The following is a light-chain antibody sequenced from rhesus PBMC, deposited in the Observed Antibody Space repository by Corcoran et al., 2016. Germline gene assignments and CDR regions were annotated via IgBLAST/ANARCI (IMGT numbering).Light chain of an antibody. CDR3: LQYKSYPLT. J-gene: IGKJ4*01. Sequence: DIQMTQSPSSLSASVGDTVTITCRASQGISSSLNWFQQKPRKAPKLLIYAASSLESGVPSRFSGSGAWTEFNLTISSLQTEDFAVYYCLQYKSYPLTFGGGTKLEIK. CDR1: QGISSS. CDR2: AAS. V-gene: IGKV1-28*02.